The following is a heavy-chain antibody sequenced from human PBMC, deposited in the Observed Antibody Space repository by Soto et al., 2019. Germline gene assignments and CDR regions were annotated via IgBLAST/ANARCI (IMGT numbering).Heavy chain of an antibody. J-gene: IGHJ4*02. CDR1: GFTFSDHY. Sequence: PGGSLRLSCAASGFTFSDHYMDWVRQAPGKGLEWVGRIRNKVNSYTTEYAASVKGRFTISGDDLKNLLYLQMNSLKIEDTAVYYCVRRAPASGRFLDDWGQGTLVTVSS. V-gene: IGHV3-72*01. CDR3: VRRAPASGRFLDD. D-gene: IGHD6-13*01. CDR2: IRNKVNSYTT.